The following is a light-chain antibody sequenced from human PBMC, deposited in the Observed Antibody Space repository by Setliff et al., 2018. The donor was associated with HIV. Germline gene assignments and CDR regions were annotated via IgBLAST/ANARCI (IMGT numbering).Light chain of an antibody. J-gene: IGLJ1*01. CDR1: SSNIGRNY. Sequence: QSVLTQPPSASGTPGQRVPVSCSGRSSNIGRNYVYWYQQLPGTATKLLISRSNQRPSGVPDRFSGSKSGTSASLAISGLRSEDEADYYCAAWDDSLIGYVFGTGTKVTVL. CDR3: AAWDDSLIGYV. V-gene: IGLV1-47*01. CDR2: RSN.